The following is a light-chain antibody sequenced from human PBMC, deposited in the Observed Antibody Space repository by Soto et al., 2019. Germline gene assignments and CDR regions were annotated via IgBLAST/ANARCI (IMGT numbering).Light chain of an antibody. Sequence: QSVLTQPPSASGTPGQRVTISCSGSTSNIGTDTVNWYQQLPGTAPKLLIYSNNQRPSGVPDRFSGSKSGTSASLAISGRQFEDQADFYWASGDDSLSGVVFGGGTQLTVL. CDR1: TSNIGTDT. J-gene: IGLJ2*01. CDR2: SNN. V-gene: IGLV1-44*01. CDR3: ASGDDSLSGVV.